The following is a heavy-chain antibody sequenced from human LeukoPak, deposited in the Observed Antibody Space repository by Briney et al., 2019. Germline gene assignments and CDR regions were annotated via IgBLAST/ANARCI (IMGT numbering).Heavy chain of an antibody. V-gene: IGHV5-51*01. CDR3: ARLSSGWCFNY. Sequence: GGSLKISCKASGYSFTTYWIGWVRQLPGKGLEWMGIVYPDDSDARYSPSFQGQVTISVDKSINTAFLQWSSLKASDTAMYYCARLSSGWCFNYWGQGTLVTVSS. D-gene: IGHD6-19*01. CDR1: GYSFTTYW. J-gene: IGHJ4*02. CDR2: VYPDDSDA.